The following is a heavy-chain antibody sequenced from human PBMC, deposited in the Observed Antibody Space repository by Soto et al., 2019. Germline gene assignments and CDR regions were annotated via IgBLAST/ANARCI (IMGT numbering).Heavy chain of an antibody. J-gene: IGHJ4*02. CDR2: ISSSGSTI. V-gene: IGHV3-48*03. Sequence: GGALRLSCAAPLSTFSSYEMNWVRQARGKGLECVSYISSSGSTIYYADSGKGRFTISRDNAKNSLYLQMNSLRAEDTAVYYCARGQGYYDFWSGYYYFDYCGQGTLVAV. CDR3: ARGQGYYDFWSGYYYFDY. D-gene: IGHD3-3*01. CDR1: LSTFSSYE.